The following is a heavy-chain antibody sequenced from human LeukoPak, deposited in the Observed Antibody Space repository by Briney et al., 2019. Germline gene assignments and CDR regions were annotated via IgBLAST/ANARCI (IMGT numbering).Heavy chain of an antibody. V-gene: IGHV1-69*02. CDR3: ARASSSGYYYMDV. CDR1: GGTFSSYT. CDR2: IIPIVGIA. D-gene: IGHD3-10*01. Sequence: ASVKVSCKASGGTFSSYTISWVRQAPGQGLEWMGRIIPIVGIANYAQKFQGRVTITADKSQSTAYMELGSLRSEDTAVYYCARASSSGYYYMDVWGKGTTVTVSS. J-gene: IGHJ6*03.